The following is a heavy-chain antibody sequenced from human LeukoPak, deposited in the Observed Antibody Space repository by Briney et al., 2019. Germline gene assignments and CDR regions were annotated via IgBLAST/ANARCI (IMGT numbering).Heavy chain of an antibody. V-gene: IGHV3-74*03. J-gene: IGHJ3*02. CDR1: GFTLGNYW. CDR2: GDGDGSHS. D-gene: IGHD4-17*01. CDR3: ARERLMTTVTGGAFDI. Sequence: GGSLRLSCAASGFTLGNYWMHWVRQAPGKGLVWVSRGDGDGSHSTYADSVKGRFTISRDNAKNTLYLQMNSLTGEDTAVYYCARERLMTTVTGGAFDIWGQGTMVTVSS.